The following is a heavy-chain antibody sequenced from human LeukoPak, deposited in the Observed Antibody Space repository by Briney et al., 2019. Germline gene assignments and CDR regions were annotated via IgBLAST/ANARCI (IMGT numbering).Heavy chain of an antibody. J-gene: IGHJ5*02. CDR3: ARDHRCSGGSCYFFYWFDP. D-gene: IGHD2-15*01. CDR2: ISSSGSTI. CDR1: GFTFSDYY. Sequence: PGGSLRLSCAASGFTFSDYYMSWIRLAPGKGLEWISYISSSGSTIYYADSVKGRFTISRDNAKNSLYLQMNSLRAEDTAVYYCARDHRCSGGSCYFFYWFDPWGQGTLVAVSS. V-gene: IGHV3-11*04.